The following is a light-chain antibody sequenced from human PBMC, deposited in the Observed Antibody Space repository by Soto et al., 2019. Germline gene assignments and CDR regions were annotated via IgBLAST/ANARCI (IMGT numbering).Light chain of an antibody. CDR1: QSVSSSY. Sequence: EIVMTQSPVTLSVSPGEIATLSCRASQSVSSSYLAWYQQKPGQAPRLLIYGASSRATGIPDRFNGSGSGTDFTLTISRLEPEDFAVYYCQQYGSSPFITFGQGTRLEIK. CDR2: GAS. CDR3: QQYGSSPFIT. J-gene: IGKJ5*01. V-gene: IGKV3-20*01.